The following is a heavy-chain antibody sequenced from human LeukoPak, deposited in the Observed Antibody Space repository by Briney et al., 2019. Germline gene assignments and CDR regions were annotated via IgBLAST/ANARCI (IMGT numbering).Heavy chain of an antibody. D-gene: IGHD6-6*01. CDR3: AKDQPPRSF. J-gene: IGHJ4*02. V-gene: IGHV3-30*18. CDR2: ISYDGSNK. CDR1: GFTFSSYG. Sequence: PGGSLRLSCAASGFTFSSYGMHWVRQAPGKGLEWVAVISYDGSNKYYADSVKGRFTISRDNSKNTLYLQMNSLRAEDTAVYYCAKDQPPRSFGDRGTLVTVSS.